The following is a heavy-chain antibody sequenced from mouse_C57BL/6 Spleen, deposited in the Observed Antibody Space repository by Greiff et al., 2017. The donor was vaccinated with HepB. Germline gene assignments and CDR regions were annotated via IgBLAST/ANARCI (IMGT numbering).Heavy chain of an antibody. J-gene: IGHJ1*03. CDR3: ARGYYGSRLYFDV. CDR2: INPSSGYT. CDR1: GYTFTSYT. D-gene: IGHD1-1*01. V-gene: IGHV1-4*01. Sequence: VMLVESGAELARPGASVKMSCKASGYTFTSYTMHWVKQRPGQGLEWIGYINPSSGYTKYNQKFKDKATLTADKSSSTAYMQLSSLTSEDSAVYYCARGYYGSRLYFDVWGTGTTVTVSS.